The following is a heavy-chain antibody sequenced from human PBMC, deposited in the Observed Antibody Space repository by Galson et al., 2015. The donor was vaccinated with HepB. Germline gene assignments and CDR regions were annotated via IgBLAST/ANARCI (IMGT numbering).Heavy chain of an antibody. CDR3: AKGTTNIDY. D-gene: IGHD1-1*01. Sequence: FLRLSCAASGFTFSSLGMTWVRQAPGKGLECVSAIGVNPGNTDYADSVRGRFTISRANSKNMLYLQMNNLRAEDTAVYYCAKGTTNIDYGGQGTLVTVSS. CDR2: IGVNPGNT. V-gene: IGHV3-23*01. CDR1: GFTFSSLG. J-gene: IGHJ4*02.